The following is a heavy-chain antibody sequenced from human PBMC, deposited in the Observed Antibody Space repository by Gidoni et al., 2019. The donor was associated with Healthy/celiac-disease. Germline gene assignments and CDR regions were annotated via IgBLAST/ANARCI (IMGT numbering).Heavy chain of an antibody. J-gene: IGHJ6*02. D-gene: IGHD2-15*01. Sequence: EVQLVESGGGLVQPGRSLRLSCAASGFTFDDYAMHWVRQAPGKGLEWVSGISWNSGSIGYADSVKGRFTISRDNAKNSLYLQMNSLRAEDTALYYCAKDVVVVAATPVPYGMDVWGQGTTVTVSS. CDR3: AKDVVVVAATPVPYGMDV. CDR2: ISWNSGSI. CDR1: GFTFDDYA. V-gene: IGHV3-9*01.